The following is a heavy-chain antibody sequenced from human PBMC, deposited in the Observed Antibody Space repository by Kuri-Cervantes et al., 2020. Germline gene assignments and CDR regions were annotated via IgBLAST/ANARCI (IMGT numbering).Heavy chain of an antibody. CDR3: ARGGRFEPYAY. Sequence: GGSLRLSCAASGFYFSEFSMTWIRQGPGKGLESIAHITTNGYMTYYAESVKGRFSVSRDNTKNSLYLHLNNLTADDTALYYCARGGRFEPYAYWGQGTLVTVSS. D-gene: IGHD3-10*01. V-gene: IGHV3-11*01. CDR2: ITTNGYMT. J-gene: IGHJ4*02. CDR1: GFYFSEFS.